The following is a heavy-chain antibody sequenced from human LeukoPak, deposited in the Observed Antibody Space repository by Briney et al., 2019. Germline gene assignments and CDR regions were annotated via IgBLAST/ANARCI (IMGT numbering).Heavy chain of an antibody. D-gene: IGHD4-17*01. CDR1: GFTFSSYW. CDR3: VRWSPSTVTYDY. Sequence: GGSLRLSCAASGFTFSSYWMSWVRQAPGKGLEWVANIKQDGSEKYYVDSVKGRFTISRDNAKNSLSLQMNSLTAEDTAVYYCVRWSPSTVTYDYWGQGTLVTASS. J-gene: IGHJ4*02. CDR2: IKQDGSEK. V-gene: IGHV3-7*03.